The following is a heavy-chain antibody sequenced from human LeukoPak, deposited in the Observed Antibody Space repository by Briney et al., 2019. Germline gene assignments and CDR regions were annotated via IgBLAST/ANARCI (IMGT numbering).Heavy chain of an antibody. Sequence: KPGGSLRLSCAASGFTFSSYSMNCVRQAPGKGLEWVSSISSSSSYIYYTDSVKGRFIISRDNAKNSLYLQMNSLRAEDTAVYYCAREHCSGGSCYWTFDIWGQGTMVTVSS. J-gene: IGHJ3*02. CDR2: ISSSSSYI. CDR3: AREHCSGGSCYWTFDI. V-gene: IGHV3-21*01. D-gene: IGHD2-15*01. CDR1: GFTFSSYS.